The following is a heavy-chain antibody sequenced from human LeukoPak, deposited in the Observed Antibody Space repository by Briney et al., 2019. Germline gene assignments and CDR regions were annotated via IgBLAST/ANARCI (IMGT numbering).Heavy chain of an antibody. J-gene: IGHJ4*02. CDR2: ISGDGGSI. V-gene: IGHV3-43*02. D-gene: IGHD5-24*01. CDR3: AESGKHYNYYFDY. CDR1: GFTFDDYA. Sequence: PGGSLRLSCAASGFTFDDYAIYWVRQGPGKGLEWVSLISGDGGSIYYADSVKGRFTISRDNSKNSLYLQMNSLRVEDTAVYYCAESGKHYNYYFDYWGQGTLVTVSS.